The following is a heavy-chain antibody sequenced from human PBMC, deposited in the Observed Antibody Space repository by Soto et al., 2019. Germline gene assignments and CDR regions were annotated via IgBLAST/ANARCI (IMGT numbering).Heavy chain of an antibody. CDR2: ISWNSGSI. Sequence: EVQLVESGGGLVQPGRSLRLSCAASGFTFDDYAMHWVRQAPGKGLEWVSGISWNSGSIGYADSVKGRFTISRDNAKNSLYLQMNSLRAEDTALYYCAKDRGSGYSYGYDMDVW. J-gene: IGHJ6*01. D-gene: IGHD5-18*01. V-gene: IGHV3-9*01. CDR1: GFTFDDYA. CDR3: AKDRGSGYSYGYDMDV.